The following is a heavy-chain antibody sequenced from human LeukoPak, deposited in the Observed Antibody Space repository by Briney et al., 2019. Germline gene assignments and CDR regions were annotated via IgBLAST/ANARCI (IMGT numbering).Heavy chain of an antibody. Sequence: GGSLRLSCAAPGFTFSSYSMNWVRQAPGKRLEWLSYISGGSGSIIHADSVRGRFTISRDDAMNSLYLQMNSLRAEDTAIYYCAKDGEWRPAADWGQGTLVTVSS. V-gene: IGHV3-48*01. CDR1: GFTFSSYS. CDR2: ISGGSGSI. J-gene: IGHJ4*02. D-gene: IGHD2-2*01. CDR3: AKDGEWRPAAD.